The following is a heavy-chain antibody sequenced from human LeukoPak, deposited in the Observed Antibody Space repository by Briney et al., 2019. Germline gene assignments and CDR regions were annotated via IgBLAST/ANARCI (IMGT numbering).Heavy chain of an antibody. D-gene: IGHD5-12*01. V-gene: IGHV4-59*01. CDR1: GGSISSYY. Sequence: PSETLSLTCTVSGGSISSYYWSWIRQPPGKGLEWIGYIYYSGSTNYNPSLKSRVTISVDTSKNQFSLRLSSVTAADTAVYYCARVAGYMVEDYFDYWGQGTLVTVSS. J-gene: IGHJ4*02. CDR2: IYYSGST. CDR3: ARVAGYMVEDYFDY.